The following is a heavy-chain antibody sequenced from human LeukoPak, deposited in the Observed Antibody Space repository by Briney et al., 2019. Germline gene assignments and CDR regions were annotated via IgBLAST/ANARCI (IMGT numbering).Heavy chain of an antibody. CDR3: ARGIGDGSDY. Sequence: PSETLSLTCTVSGGSISSYYWSWVRQPPGKGLEWIGYIYYSGSTNYNPSLKSRVTMSVDTSKNQFSLKLSSVTAADTAVYYCARGIGDGSDYWGQGTLVTVSS. D-gene: IGHD1-26*01. CDR2: IYYSGST. V-gene: IGHV4-59*12. J-gene: IGHJ4*01. CDR1: GGSISSYY.